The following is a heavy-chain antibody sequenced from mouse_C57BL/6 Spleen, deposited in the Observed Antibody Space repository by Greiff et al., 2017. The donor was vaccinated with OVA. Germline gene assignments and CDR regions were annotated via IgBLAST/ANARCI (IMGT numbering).Heavy chain of an antibody. J-gene: IGHJ2*01. Sequence: EVMLVESGAELVKPGASVKLSCTASGFNIKDYYMHWVKQRTEQGLEWIGRIDPEDGETKYAPKFQGKATITADTSSNTAYLQLISLTSEGTAVYYCSRNYGSSLFDYWGQGTTLTVSS. D-gene: IGHD1-1*01. CDR3: SRNYGSSLFDY. CDR2: IDPEDGET. CDR1: GFNIKDYY. V-gene: IGHV14-2*01.